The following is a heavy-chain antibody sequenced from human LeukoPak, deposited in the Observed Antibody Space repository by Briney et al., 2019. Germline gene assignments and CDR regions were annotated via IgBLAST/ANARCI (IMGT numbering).Heavy chain of an antibody. J-gene: IGHJ4*02. V-gene: IGHV4-34*01. D-gene: IGHD3-22*01. CDR1: GGSFSGYY. Sequence: SETLSLTCAVYGGSFSGYYWSWIRQPPGKGLEWIGEINHSGSTNYNPSLKSRVTISVDTSRNQFSLKLSSVTAADTAVYYCARGPHTGVNYYDSSGYYYWGQGTLVTVSS. CDR3: ARGPHTGVNYYDSSGYYY. CDR2: INHSGST.